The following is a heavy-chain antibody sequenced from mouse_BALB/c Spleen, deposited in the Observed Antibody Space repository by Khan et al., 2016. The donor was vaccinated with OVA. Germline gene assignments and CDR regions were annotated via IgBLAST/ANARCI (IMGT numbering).Heavy chain of an antibody. CDR1: GFSLTGYG. D-gene: IGHD1-2*01. CDR3: AREQRLGGFAY. Sequence: VQLQESGPGLVAPSQSLSITCTVSGFSLTGYGINWVRQPPGKGLEWLGMIWGDGSTDYNSALKSRLAISKDNSKSQVFLKMNSLQTDDTARYCCAREQRLGGFAYWGQGTLVTVSA. CDR2: IWGDGST. V-gene: IGHV2-6-7*01. J-gene: IGHJ3*01.